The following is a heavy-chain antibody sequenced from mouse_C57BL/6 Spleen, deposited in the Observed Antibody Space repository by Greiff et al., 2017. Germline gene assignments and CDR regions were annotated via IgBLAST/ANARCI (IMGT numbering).Heavy chain of an antibody. Sequence: VKLQQSGPELVKPGASVKISCKASGYAFSSSWMNWVKQRPGKGLEWIGRIYPGDGDTNYNGKFKGKATLTADKSSRTAYMQLSSLTSEDSAVYFCARGFITTVVPLGYWGQGTTLTVSS. CDR2: IYPGDGDT. CDR1: GYAFSSSW. J-gene: IGHJ2*01. CDR3: ARGFITTVVPLGY. D-gene: IGHD1-1*01. V-gene: IGHV1-82*01.